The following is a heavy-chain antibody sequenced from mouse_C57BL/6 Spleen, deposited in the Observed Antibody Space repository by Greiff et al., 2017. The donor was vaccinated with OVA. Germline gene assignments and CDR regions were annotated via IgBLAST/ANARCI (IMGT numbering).Heavy chain of an antibody. J-gene: IGHJ4*01. CDR3: ARSHYDYDDYYAMDY. CDR2: IRNKANGYTT. Sequence: EVMLVESGGGLVQPGGSLSLSCAASGFTFTDYYMSWVRQPPGKALEWLGFIRNKANGYTTEYSASVKGRFPISRDNSQSILSLQMNALRAEDSATYYCARSHYDYDDYYAMDYWGQGTSVTVSS. D-gene: IGHD2-4*01. CDR1: GFTFTDYY. V-gene: IGHV7-3*01.